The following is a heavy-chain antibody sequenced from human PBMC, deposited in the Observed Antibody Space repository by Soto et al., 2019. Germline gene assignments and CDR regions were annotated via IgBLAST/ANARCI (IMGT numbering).Heavy chain of an antibody. D-gene: IGHD5-12*01. Sequence: SETLSLTCTFSGGSISSGGYYLSWIRQHPGKGLEWIGYIYYSGSTYYNPSLKSRVTISVDTSKNQFSLKLSSVTAADTAVYYCARAYGGYADYWGQGALVTVSS. CDR1: GGSISSGGYY. V-gene: IGHV4-31*03. CDR3: ARAYGGYADY. CDR2: IYYSGST. J-gene: IGHJ4*02.